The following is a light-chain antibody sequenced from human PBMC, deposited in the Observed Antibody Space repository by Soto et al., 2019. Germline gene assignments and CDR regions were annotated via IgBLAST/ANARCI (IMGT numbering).Light chain of an antibody. Sequence: IQMTQSRSSLSASVGDRVTITCRASHRIDNYLNWYHQKPGKAPKLLIYAASNVQSGVPSRFSGSGSGTDFTLTISSLQPEDFATYYCQQSYSTPGTFGQGTKLDIK. J-gene: IGKJ1*01. CDR2: AAS. CDR3: QQSYSTPGT. CDR1: HRIDNY. V-gene: IGKV1-39*01.